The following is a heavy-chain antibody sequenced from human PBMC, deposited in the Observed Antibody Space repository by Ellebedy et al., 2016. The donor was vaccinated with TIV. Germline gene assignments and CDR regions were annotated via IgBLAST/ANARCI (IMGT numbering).Heavy chain of an antibody. V-gene: IGHV3-21*01. Sequence: PGGSLRLSCAASRLTFSSYSMNWVRQAPGKGLEWVSSISSSSSYIYYADSVKGRFTISRDNAKNSLYLQMNSLRAEDTAVYYCARDFGELPYYYYYGMDVWGQGTTVTASS. CDR3: ARDFGELPYYYYYGMDV. D-gene: IGHD1-26*01. CDR1: RLTFSSYS. J-gene: IGHJ6*02. CDR2: ISSSSSYI.